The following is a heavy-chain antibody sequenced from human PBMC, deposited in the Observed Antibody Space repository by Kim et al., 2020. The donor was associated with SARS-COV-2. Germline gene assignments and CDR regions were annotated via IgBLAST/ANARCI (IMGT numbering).Heavy chain of an antibody. V-gene: IGHV3-74*01. J-gene: IGHJ5*02. CDR3: VRDKAPGLIAAAGTLGWFDP. CDR2: INSDGSST. Sequence: GGSLRLSCAASGFTFSSYWMHWVPQAPGKGLVWVSRINSDGSSTSYADSVKGRFTISRDNAKNTLYLQMNSLRAEDTAVYYCVRDKAPGLIAAAGTLGWFDPWGQGTLVTVSS. CDR1: GFTFSSYW. D-gene: IGHD6-13*01.